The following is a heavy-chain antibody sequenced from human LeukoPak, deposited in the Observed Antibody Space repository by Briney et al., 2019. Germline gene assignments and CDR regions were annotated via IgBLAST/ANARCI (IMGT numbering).Heavy chain of an antibody. Sequence: PSETLSLTCTVSGGSISNYYWTWIRQPTGRGLEWIGFISTSGRPNHNPSLKTHVTISIDTSKSQFALKLSSVTAADKAVYYCARRSYHLLTGYYNGGNYHYYYMDVWGKGTTVTVSS. D-gene: IGHD3-9*01. V-gene: IGHV4-4*09. CDR1: GGSISNYY. CDR3: ARRSYHLLTGYYNGGNYHYYYMDV. J-gene: IGHJ6*03. CDR2: ISTSGRP.